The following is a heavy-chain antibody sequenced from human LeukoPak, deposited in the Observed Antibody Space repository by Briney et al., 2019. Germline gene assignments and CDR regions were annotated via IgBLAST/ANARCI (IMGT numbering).Heavy chain of an antibody. D-gene: IGHD3-10*01. CDR2: IHDSGST. V-gene: IGHV4-30-4*07. CDR1: GDSISSGGYS. J-gene: IGHJ5*02. CDR3: ARVRSDGSGSYHNWFDP. Sequence: SETLSLTCAVSGDSISSGGYSWSWIRQTPGKGLEWIAYIHDSGSTYNNPSLKSRLSISIDTSKNQFSLKLNSLTAADAAVYYCARVRSDGSGSYHNWFDPWGQGTLVTVSS.